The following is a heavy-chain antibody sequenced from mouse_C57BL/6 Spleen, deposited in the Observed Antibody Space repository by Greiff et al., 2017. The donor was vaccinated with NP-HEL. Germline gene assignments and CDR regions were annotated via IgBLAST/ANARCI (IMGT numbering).Heavy chain of an antibody. J-gene: IGHJ4*01. D-gene: IGHD1-1*01. Sequence: ELQLRESEPERVKPGASGRMSCKASGYTFTDSNMHWVKQSNGRSLEWMGYINPNNGGTSYNQKFKGKATLTVNKSSSTAYMELRSLTSEDSAVYYCARDYYGSRYAMDYWGQGTSVTVSS. CDR2: INPNNGGT. CDR1: GYTFTDSN. CDR3: ARDYYGSRYAMDY. V-gene: IGHV1-22*01.